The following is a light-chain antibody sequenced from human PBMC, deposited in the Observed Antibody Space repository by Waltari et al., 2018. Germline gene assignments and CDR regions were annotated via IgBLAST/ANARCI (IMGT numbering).Light chain of an antibody. Sequence: QSILTQPPSESGTPGQTVTISCSCHNSNLGTNPASWFQQVPGTAPKVLIYKDDRRPSGVPDRFSASKSGTSASLAISGLRSDDEADYYCAAWDDTVKSVLFGGGTKLTVL. CDR1: NSNLGTNP. J-gene: IGLJ2*01. CDR2: KDD. CDR3: AAWDDTVKSVL. V-gene: IGLV1-47*01.